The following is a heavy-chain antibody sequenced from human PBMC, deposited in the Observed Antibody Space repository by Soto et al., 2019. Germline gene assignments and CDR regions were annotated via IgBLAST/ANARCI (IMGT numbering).Heavy chain of an antibody. CDR2: IYTSGST. V-gene: IGHV4-4*07. Sequence: PSETLSLTCTFSCGSISSYYWSWIRQPAGKGLEWIGRIYTSGSTNYNPSLKSRVTMSVDTSKNQFSLKLSSVTAADTAVYYCARGSFSGLYYYYYGMDVWGQGTTVTVSS. D-gene: IGHD2-15*01. CDR3: ARGSFSGLYYYYYGMDV. CDR1: CGSISSYY. J-gene: IGHJ6*02.